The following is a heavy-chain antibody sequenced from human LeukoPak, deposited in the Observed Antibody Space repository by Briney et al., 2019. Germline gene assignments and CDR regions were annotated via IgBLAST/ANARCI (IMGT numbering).Heavy chain of an antibody. CDR2: INHSGST. J-gene: IGHJ4*02. CDR3: ARRGGGNY. CDR1: GGSFSGYY. V-gene: IGHV4-34*01. Sequence: SETLSLTCAVYGGSFSGYYWSWIRQPPGKGLEWIGEINHSGSTNYNPSLKSRVTISVDTSKNQFSLKLSSVTAADTAVYYCARRGGGNYWGQGTLVTVSS. D-gene: IGHD3-16*01.